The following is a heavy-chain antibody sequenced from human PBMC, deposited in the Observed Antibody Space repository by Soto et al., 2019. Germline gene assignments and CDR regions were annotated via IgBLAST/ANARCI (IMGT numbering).Heavy chain of an antibody. CDR2: TYPGDSDT. V-gene: IGHV5-51*01. CDR3: ARCKPGIAVAGTGFKLGNWFDP. D-gene: IGHD6-19*01. Sequence: PGESLKISCQGSGYSFTSYWIGWVRQMPGKGLEWMGITYPGDSDTRYSPSFQGQVTISADKSISTAYLQWSSLKASDTAMYYCARCKPGIAVAGTGFKLGNWFDPWGQGTLVTVSS. J-gene: IGHJ5*02. CDR1: GYSFTSYW.